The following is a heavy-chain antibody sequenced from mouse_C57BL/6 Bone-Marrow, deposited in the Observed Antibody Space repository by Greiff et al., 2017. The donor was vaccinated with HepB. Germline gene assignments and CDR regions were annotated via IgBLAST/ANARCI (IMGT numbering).Heavy chain of an antibody. V-gene: IGHV1-81*01. J-gene: IGHJ3*01. D-gene: IGHD3-2*02. CDR2: IYPRSGNT. CDR1: GYTFTSYG. Sequence: QVQLQQSGAELARPGASVKLSCKASGYTFTSYGISWVKQRTGQGLEWIGEIYPRSGNTYYNEKFKGKATLTADKSSSTAYMELRSLTSEDSAVYFCAREETAQVSFAFWGQGTLVTVSA. CDR3: AREETAQVSFAF.